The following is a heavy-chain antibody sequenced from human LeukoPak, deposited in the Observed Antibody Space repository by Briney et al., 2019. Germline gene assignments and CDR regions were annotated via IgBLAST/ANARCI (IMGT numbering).Heavy chain of an antibody. Sequence: SETLSLTCTVSGSSISSGSYYWSWIRQPAAKRLEWIGRIYTRGSTNYNPSLKSRVTISVDTAKNQFSMKLSSVTAANTAVYYCARGITMKGDWFDPWGQETMVTVSS. CDR3: ARGITMKGDWFDP. CDR2: IYTRGST. D-gene: IGHD3-22*01. CDR1: GSSISSGSYY. V-gene: IGHV4-61*02. J-gene: IGHJ5*02.